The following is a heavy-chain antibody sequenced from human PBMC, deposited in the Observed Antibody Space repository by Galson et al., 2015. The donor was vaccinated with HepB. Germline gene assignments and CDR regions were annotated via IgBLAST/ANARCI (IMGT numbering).Heavy chain of an antibody. CDR3: AKDGLTVVTPRYFDY. D-gene: IGHD4-23*01. V-gene: IGHV3-23*01. CDR2: ISGSGGAT. CDR1: GFTFSNYA. Sequence: SLRLSCAASGFTFSNYAMSWVRQAPGKGLEWVSAISGSGGATYYADSVKGRFTISRDNSKNTLYLQMNSLRAEDTAIYYCAKDGLTVVTPRYFDYWGQGTLVTVSS. J-gene: IGHJ4*02.